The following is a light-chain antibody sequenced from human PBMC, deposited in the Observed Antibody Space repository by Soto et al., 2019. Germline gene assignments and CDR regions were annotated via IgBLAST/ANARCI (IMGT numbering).Light chain of an antibody. CDR1: SSNIGAGYD. Sequence: QPVLTQPPSVSGAPWQRVTISCTGSSSNIGAGYDVHWYQQLPGTAPKLLIYGNSNRPSGVPDRFSGSKSGTSASLAITGLQAEDEADYYCQSYDSSLSGSGVFGGGTKLTVL. CDR3: QSYDSSLSGSGV. V-gene: IGLV1-40*01. J-gene: IGLJ2*01. CDR2: GNS.